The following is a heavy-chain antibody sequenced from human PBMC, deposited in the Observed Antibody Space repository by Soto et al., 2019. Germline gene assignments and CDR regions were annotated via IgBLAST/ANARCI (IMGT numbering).Heavy chain of an antibody. Sequence: GGSLRLSCAASGFTFSSYWMSWVRQAPGKGLEWVANINQDGSEKYYVDSVKGRFTISRDNAKNTLYLQMNSLRAEDTAVYYCAYQLLPYYYGMDVWGQGTTVTVSS. V-gene: IGHV3-7*01. CDR1: GFTFSSYW. CDR3: AYQLLPYYYGMDV. CDR2: INQDGSEK. J-gene: IGHJ6*02. D-gene: IGHD2-2*01.